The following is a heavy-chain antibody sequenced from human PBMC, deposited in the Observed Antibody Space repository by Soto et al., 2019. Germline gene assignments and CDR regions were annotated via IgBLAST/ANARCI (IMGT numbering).Heavy chain of an antibody. CDR3: ARGVGYAGVDY. CDR1: GGSFSAYY. J-gene: IGHJ4*02. D-gene: IGHD5-12*01. Sequence: QVQLQQWGAGLLKPSETLSLTCAVYGGSFSAYYWSWIRQPPGKGLEWIGEINHSGSTNYNPSLKPRRLLAVNRSKNQSSLKLSSVTAAETAVYYCARGVGYAGVDYWGQGTLVTVSS. V-gene: IGHV4-34*01. CDR2: INHSGST.